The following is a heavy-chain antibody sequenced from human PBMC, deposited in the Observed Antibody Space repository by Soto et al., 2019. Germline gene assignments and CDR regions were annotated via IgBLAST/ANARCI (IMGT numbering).Heavy chain of an antibody. CDR2: INPKSGGT. V-gene: IGHV1-2*02. CDR1: GYTFSAYY. J-gene: IGHJ4*01. CDR3: ARGGTFAYDTSGYSVY. Sequence: GASVKVSCKTSGYTFSAYYMHWVRQAPGQGLEWMGWINPKSGGTLYAQKFQGRVTMTRDTSISTAYMELSRLRSDDTAVYYCARGGTFAYDTSGYSVYWGHVTLFTVSS. D-gene: IGHD3-22*01.